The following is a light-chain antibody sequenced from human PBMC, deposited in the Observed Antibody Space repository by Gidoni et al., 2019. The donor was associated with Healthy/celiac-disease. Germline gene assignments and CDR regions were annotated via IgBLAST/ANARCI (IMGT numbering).Light chain of an antibody. CDR2: DAS. CDR3: LQHNSYPLA. J-gene: IGKJ1*01. Sequence: DIQMTQSPSSLSASVGDRVTITCRASQGISNDLGWYQQKPGTAPKRLIYDASSLPSGVPSRLSCSGSGTEFTLTISSLQPEDFATYYCLQHNSYPLAFGQGTKVESK. CDR1: QGISND. V-gene: IGKV1-17*01.